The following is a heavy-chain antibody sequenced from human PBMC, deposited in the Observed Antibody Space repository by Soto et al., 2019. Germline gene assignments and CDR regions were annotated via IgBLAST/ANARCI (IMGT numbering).Heavy chain of an antibody. CDR1: GGPFSSDY. CDR3: ARESHDSLTGSPLVWYFDL. Sequence: QVQLQQWGAGPLRPWETLSLTCGVSGGPFSSDYWAWIRQAPGKGLEWIGEINDRGSINYNPSLKSRVMISVDTSKKHYSMNLRSVTAADTAVYYFARESHDSLTGSPLVWYFDLWGRGTLVTVSS. CDR2: INDRGSI. J-gene: IGHJ2*01. V-gene: IGHV4-34*01. D-gene: IGHD3-9*01.